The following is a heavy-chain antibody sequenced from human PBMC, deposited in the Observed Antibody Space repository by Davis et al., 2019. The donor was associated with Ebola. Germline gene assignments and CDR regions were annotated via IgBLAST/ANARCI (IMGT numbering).Heavy chain of an antibody. CDR2: ISPDGNNQ. D-gene: IGHD1-1*01. CDR1: GFTFRSYG. V-gene: IGHV3-30*03. J-gene: IGHJ4*02. CDR3: ARAQFPTTSDH. Sequence: GGSLRLSCAGFGFTFRSYGIQWVRQTPGKGLEWVAVISPDGNNQHYADSVKGRFTVSRDNSESTLYLQMSSLRSDDTAVYYCARAQFPTTSDHWGQGTLVTVSS.